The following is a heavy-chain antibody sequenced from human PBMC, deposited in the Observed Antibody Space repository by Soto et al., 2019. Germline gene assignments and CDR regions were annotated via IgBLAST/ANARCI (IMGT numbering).Heavy chain of an antibody. Sequence: ASVKVSCKASGYTFTSYAMHWVRQAPGQRLEWMGWINAGNGNTKYSQKFQGRVTITRDTSASTAYMELSSLRSEDTAVYYCARGYSSGWYESWFDPWGQGTLVTVSS. V-gene: IGHV1-3*01. CDR3: ARGYSSGWYESWFDP. CDR1: GYTFTSYA. J-gene: IGHJ5*02. D-gene: IGHD6-19*01. CDR2: INAGNGNT.